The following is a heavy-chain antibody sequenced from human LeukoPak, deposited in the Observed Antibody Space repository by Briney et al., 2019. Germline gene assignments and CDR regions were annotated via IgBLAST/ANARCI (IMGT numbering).Heavy chain of an antibody. CDR1: GGSVSSITYY. Sequence: PSETLSLTCTASGGSVSSITYYWSWIRQPPGKGLEWIGYVYNSGSTNYNPSLRSRVTISVDTSKNKFSLKLTSVTAADTAVYFCASRAKLYSGSGTPGDAFEIWGQGTMVTVSS. CDR2: VYNSGST. CDR3: ASRAKLYSGSGTPGDAFEI. D-gene: IGHD3-10*01. J-gene: IGHJ3*02. V-gene: IGHV4-61*01.